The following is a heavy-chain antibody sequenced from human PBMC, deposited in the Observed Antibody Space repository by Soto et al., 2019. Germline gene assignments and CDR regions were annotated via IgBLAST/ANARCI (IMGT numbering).Heavy chain of an antibody. J-gene: IGHJ5*02. CDR1: SFTFSSYI. V-gene: IGHV3-21*01. CDR2: ISSAXSYI. D-gene: IGHD3-10*01. Sequence: GGSLRLWCAASSFTFSSYIRNWVRQAPGKWLELVSSISSAXSYIYYADSVKGRFTISRDKAKNSLYLQMNSLTAEDTAVYYCARDKHSMVRGDDWFDPGGQGTLVTVSS. CDR3: ARDKHSMVRGDDWFDP.